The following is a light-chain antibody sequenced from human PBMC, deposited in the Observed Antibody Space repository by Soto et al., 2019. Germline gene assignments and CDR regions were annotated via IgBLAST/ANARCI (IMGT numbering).Light chain of an antibody. Sequence: QSALTQPASVSGSPGQSITISCTGTSSDVGGYNYVSWYQQHPGQAPKLMIYDVSNRPSGVSNRFSGSKSGSTASLTISGLQAEDAADYYCISYTSSSTLVSGTGTKLTVI. V-gene: IGLV2-14*01. CDR3: ISYTSSSTLV. CDR1: SSDVGGYNY. CDR2: DVS. J-gene: IGLJ1*01.